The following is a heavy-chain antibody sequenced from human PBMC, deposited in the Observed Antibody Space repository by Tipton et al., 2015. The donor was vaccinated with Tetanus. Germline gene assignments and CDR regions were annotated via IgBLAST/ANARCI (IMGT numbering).Heavy chain of an antibody. CDR1: GDPLSNGDYY. J-gene: IGHJ4*02. D-gene: IGHD2-21*01. Sequence: TLSLTYTVSGDPLSNGDYYWSWIRQPPGKGLESIGYIYYSGSTYYNPSLKSRVTVSLDASKNQFSLRLTSVTAADTAVYYCARANDEFPKKGPFDSWGQGSLVIVSS. CDR3: ARANDEFPKKGPFDS. CDR2: IYYSGST. V-gene: IGHV4-30-4*01.